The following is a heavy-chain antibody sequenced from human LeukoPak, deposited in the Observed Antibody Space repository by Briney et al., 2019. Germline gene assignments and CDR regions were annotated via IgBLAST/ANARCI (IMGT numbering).Heavy chain of an antibody. J-gene: IGHJ4*02. CDR2: IYYSGST. D-gene: IGHD5-24*01. Sequence: SETLSLTCTVSGGSISSYYWSWIRQPPGKGLEWIGYIYYSGSTNYNPSLQTRVTISVDTSKTQFSLKLRSVTAADTAVYYCARAGRDGYNYLDYWGQGTLVTVSS. CDR1: GGSISSYY. CDR3: ARAGRDGYNYLDY. V-gene: IGHV4-59*01.